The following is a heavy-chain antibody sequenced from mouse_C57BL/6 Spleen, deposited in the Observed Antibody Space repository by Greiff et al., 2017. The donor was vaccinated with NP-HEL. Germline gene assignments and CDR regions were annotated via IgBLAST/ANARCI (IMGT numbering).Heavy chain of an antibody. D-gene: IGHD1-1*01. CDR2: ISSGSSTI. J-gene: IGHJ4*01. CDR3: ARRFYYYGDYAMDY. V-gene: IGHV5-17*01. Sequence: EVQVVESGGGLVKPGGSLKLSCAASGFTFSDYGMHWVRQAPEKGLEWVAYISSGSSTIYYADTVKGRFTISRDNAKNTLFLQMTSLRSEDTAMYYCARRFYYYGDYAMDYWGQGASVTVSS. CDR1: GFTFSDYG.